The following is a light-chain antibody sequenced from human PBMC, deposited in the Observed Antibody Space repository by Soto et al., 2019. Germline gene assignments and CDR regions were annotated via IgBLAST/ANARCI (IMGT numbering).Light chain of an antibody. CDR2: CAS. Sequence: EILLTQSPDSLSLSPVERATLSCRASQSVSSNLEWYQQKPGQAPRLLIYCASTRATGIPARFSGSGSGTEYTLTISSLPSEDSEVYYCQQYNKWPRTFGQGTKVDIK. CDR3: QQYNKWPRT. V-gene: IGKV3-15*01. J-gene: IGKJ1*01. CDR1: QSVSSN.